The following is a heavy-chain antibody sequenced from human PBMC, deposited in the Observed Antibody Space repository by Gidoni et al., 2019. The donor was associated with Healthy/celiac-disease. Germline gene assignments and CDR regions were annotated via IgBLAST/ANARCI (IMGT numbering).Heavy chain of an antibody. V-gene: IGHV3-21*01. D-gene: IGHD2-15*01. CDR2: LSSSSSYI. CDR3: ARAGSSGWLFEKIVVVVAPFDY. Sequence: EVQLVESGGGLVKPGGSLRLSCAASGFTFSSYSMNWVRQAPGKGLELVSSLSSSSSYIYYADSVKGRFTISRDNANNSLYLQMNSLRAEDTAVYYCARAGSSGWLFEKIVVVVAPFDYWGQGTLVTVSS. J-gene: IGHJ4*02. CDR1: GFTFSSYS.